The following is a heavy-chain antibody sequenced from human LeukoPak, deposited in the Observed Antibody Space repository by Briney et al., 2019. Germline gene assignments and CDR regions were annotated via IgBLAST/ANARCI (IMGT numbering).Heavy chain of an antibody. CDR3: ARVGYCSGGSCIRIDY. J-gene: IGHJ4*02. CDR2: IYYSGST. CDR1: GGSISSYY. D-gene: IGHD2-15*01. Sequence: PSETLSLTCTVSGGSISSYYWSWIRQPPGKGLEWIGYIYYSGSTNYNPSLKSRVTISVDTSKNQFSLKLSSVTAADTAVYYCARVGYCSGGSCIRIDYWGQGALVTVSS. V-gene: IGHV4-59*01.